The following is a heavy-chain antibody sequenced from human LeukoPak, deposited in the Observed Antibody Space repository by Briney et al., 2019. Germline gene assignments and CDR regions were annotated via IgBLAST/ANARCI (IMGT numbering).Heavy chain of an antibody. CDR2: MNPNSGNT. CDR1: EYTFTSYD. CDR3: ARTVYGDYGDELDY. D-gene: IGHD4-17*01. V-gene: IGHV1-8*01. J-gene: IGHJ4*02. Sequence: ASVKVSCKASEYTFTSYDINWVRQATGQGLEWMGWMNPNSGNTGYAQKFQGRVTMTRNTSISTAYMELSSLRSEDTAVYYCARTVYGDYGDELDYWGQGTLVTVSS.